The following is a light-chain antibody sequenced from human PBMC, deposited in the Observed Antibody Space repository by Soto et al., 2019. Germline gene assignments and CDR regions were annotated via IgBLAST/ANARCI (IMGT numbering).Light chain of an antibody. J-gene: IGKJ5*01. V-gene: IGKV3-20*01. CDR1: QSFSNNY. CDR3: QQYGTSEII. Sequence: EILLTQSPGTLSLSPGERATLSCRASQSFSNNYLAWYQQKPGQAPRLLIYGTSNRATGIPDRFTGSGSGTDFTLTIIRLEREDFAVFFCQQYGTSEIIFGQGTRLEI. CDR2: GTS.